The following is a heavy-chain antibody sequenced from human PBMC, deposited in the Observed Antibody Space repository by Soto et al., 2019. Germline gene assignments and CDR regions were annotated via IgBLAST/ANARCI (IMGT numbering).Heavy chain of an antibody. D-gene: IGHD3-16*02. J-gene: IGHJ6*02. CDR2: ISGSGGST. Sequence: GGSLRLSCAASGFTFSSYAMSWVRQAPGKGLEWVSAISGSGGSTYYADSVKGRFTISRDNSKNTLYLQMNSLRAEDTAVYYCAKVGAMITFXGVIVPSLYHYYYGMDVWGQGTTVTVSS. CDR1: GFTFSSYA. CDR3: AKVGAMITFXGVIVPSLYHYYYGMDV. V-gene: IGHV3-23*01.